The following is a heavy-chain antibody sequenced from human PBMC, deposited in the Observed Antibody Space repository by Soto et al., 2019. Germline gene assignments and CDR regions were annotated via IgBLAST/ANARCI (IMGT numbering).Heavy chain of an antibody. Sequence: LGESLKISCKGSGYSFTSYWIGWVRQMPGKGLEWMGIIYPGDSDTRYSPSFQGQVTISADKSISTAYLQWSSLKASDTAMYYCARSSAAGKNYDGMDVWGQGTTVTGSS. CDR2: IYPGDSDT. V-gene: IGHV5-51*01. J-gene: IGHJ6*01. CDR1: GYSFTSYW. CDR3: ARSSAAGKNYDGMDV. D-gene: IGHD6-13*01.